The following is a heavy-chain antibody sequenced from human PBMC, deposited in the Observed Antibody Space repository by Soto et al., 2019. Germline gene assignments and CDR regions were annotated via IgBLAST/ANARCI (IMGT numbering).Heavy chain of an antibody. J-gene: IGHJ4*02. CDR2: ISAYNGNT. CDR3: XXXXXXXXXX. Sequence: QVQLVQSGAEVKKPGASVKVSCKASGYTFTSYYISWVRQAPGQGLEWMGWISAYNGNTNYAQRLQGRVTMTTDTSTSTAYMXLRXXXXDDXXVXXXXXXXXXXXXXXGQGTLVTVSS. V-gene: IGHV1-18*01. CDR1: GYTFTSYY.